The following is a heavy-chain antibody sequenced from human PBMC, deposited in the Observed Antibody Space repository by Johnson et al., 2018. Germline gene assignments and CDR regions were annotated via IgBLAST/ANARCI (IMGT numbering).Heavy chain of an antibody. V-gene: IGHV3-9*01. J-gene: IGHJ6*03. CDR2: ISWNRGRV. Sequence: VQLVESGGGLIQXGRSLRLSCAASGFTFDDFVMHWVRQPPGKGLEWVSGISWNRGRVAYAESVKGRFTISRDNAKKSLYLQMNSLTPEATAVYYCAKEPSHSSYFYYMDVWGQGTTVTVSS. CDR3: AKEPSHSSYFYYMDV. CDR1: GFTFDDFV.